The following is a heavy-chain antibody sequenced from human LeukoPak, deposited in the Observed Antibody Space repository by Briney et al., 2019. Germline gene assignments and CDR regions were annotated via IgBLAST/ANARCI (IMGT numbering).Heavy chain of an antibody. Sequence: GGSLRLSCAASGFTFSSYWMSWVRQAPGKGLEWVANIKQEGSEKYYGDSVKGRFTISRDNAKNTLYLQMNSLRAEDTAVYYCARVGYYYGSSGYYLVYYFDHWGQGTLVTVSS. CDR2: IKQEGSEK. CDR3: ARVGYYYGSSGYYLVYYFDH. D-gene: IGHD3-22*01. J-gene: IGHJ4*02. CDR1: GFTFSSYW. V-gene: IGHV3-7*01.